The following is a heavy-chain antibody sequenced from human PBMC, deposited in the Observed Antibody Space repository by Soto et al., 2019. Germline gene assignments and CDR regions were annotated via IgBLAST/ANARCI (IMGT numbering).Heavy chain of an antibody. V-gene: IGHV3-30-3*01. D-gene: IGHD4-17*01. Sequence: QVQLVESGGGVVQPGRSLRLSCAASGFTFSSYAMHWVRQAPGMGLEWVAVISYDGSNKYYADSVKGRFTISRDNSKNTLYLQMNSLRAEDTAVYYCSRALDYAKADVDYWGQGTLVTVSS. CDR1: GFTFSSYA. CDR3: SRALDYAKADVDY. CDR2: ISYDGSNK. J-gene: IGHJ4*02.